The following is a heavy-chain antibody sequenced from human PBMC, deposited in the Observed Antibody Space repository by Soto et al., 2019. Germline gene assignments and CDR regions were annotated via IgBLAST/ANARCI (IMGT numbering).Heavy chain of an antibody. CDR1: GYTFTSYA. CDR3: ARGITLPTPLDY. CDR2: INAGNGNT. D-gene: IGHD1-20*01. J-gene: IGHJ4*02. Sequence: ASVKVSCKASGYTFTSYAMHWVRQAPGQRLEWMGWINAGNGNTKYSQKFQGRVTITRDTSASTAYMELSSLRSEDTAVYYCARGITLPTPLDYWGQGTVVTVSS. V-gene: IGHV1-3*01.